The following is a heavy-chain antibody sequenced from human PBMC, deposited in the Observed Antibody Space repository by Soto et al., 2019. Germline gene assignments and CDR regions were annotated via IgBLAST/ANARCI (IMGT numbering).Heavy chain of an antibody. V-gene: IGHV4-30-2*01. CDR3: ARGSSGYYYVWFDP. CDR2: IYHSGST. J-gene: IGHJ5*02. Sequence: SETLSLTCAVSGGSISSGGYSWSWIRQPPGKGLEWIGYIYHSGSTYYSPSLKSRVTISVDRSKNQFSLKLSSVTAADTAVYYCARGSSGYYYVWFDPWGQGTLVTVSS. D-gene: IGHD3-22*01. CDR1: GGSISSGGYS.